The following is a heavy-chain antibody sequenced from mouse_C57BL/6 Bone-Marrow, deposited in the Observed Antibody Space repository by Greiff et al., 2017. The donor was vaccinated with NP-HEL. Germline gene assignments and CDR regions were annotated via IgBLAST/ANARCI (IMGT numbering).Heavy chain of an antibody. CDR1: GFTFSSYA. D-gene: IGHD2-4*01. V-gene: IGHV5-9-1*02. Sequence: EVMLVESGEGLVKPGGSLKLSCAASGFTFSSYAMSWVRQTPEKRLEWVAYISSGGDYIYYADTVKGRFTISRDNARNTLYLQMSSLKSEDTAMYYCTRDRRLRYAMDYWGQGTSVTVSS. CDR3: TRDRRLRYAMDY. J-gene: IGHJ4*01. CDR2: ISSGGDYI.